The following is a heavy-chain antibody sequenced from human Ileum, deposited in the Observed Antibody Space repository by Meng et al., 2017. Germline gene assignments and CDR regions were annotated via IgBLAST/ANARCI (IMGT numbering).Heavy chain of an antibody. CDR2: IRPSSGRT. D-gene: IGHD5-24*01. V-gene: IGHV1-46*01. Sequence: ASVKVSCKASGYSFTNYYIHWMRQAPGRGLEYMGIIRPSSGRTSYAQRFQGRLTMTRDTSTSTVYMELSGLTSEDTAVYSCVRESSETYYFDFWGQGTLVTVSS. J-gene: IGHJ4*02. CDR3: VRESSETYYFDF. CDR1: GYSFTNYY.